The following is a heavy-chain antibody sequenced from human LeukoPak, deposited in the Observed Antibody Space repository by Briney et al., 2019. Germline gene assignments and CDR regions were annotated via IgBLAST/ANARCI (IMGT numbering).Heavy chain of an antibody. J-gene: IGHJ6*02. CDR2: ISSSGTSI. D-gene: IGHD3-10*01. CDR3: ARHTGPYYGSGSYGLDV. CDR1: GFTFSSYS. V-gene: IGHV3-21*01. Sequence: GGSLRLSCAASGFTFSSYSMNWFRQAPGKGMEWVSSISSSGTSIYYADSVKGRFTISRDNAKNSLYLQMNSLRAEDTAVYYCARHTGPYYGSGSYGLDVWGQGTTVTVSS.